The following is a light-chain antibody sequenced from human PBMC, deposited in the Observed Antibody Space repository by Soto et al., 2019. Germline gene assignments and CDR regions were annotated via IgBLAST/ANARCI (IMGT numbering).Light chain of an antibody. Sequence: ENLSTQSPGTLSLSPGEGATLSCRASQSVGSNYLAWYQQKPGQAPRLLIYGASSRATGIPDRFSGSGSGTDFTLTISRLEPEDFAMYYCQQYAYSPLTFGGGTKVEIK. V-gene: IGKV3-20*01. J-gene: IGKJ4*01. CDR3: QQYAYSPLT. CDR2: GAS. CDR1: QSVGSNY.